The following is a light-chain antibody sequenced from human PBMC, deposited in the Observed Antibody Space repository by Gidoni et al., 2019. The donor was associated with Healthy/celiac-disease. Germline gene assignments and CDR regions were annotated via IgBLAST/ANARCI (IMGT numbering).Light chain of an antibody. CDR2: KVS. CDR1: QSLVYSDGKTY. V-gene: IGKV2-30*01. Sequence: DVVMTQSPLSLPVTLGQPASISCRSSQSLVYSDGKTYLNWFQQRPGQSPRRLIYKVSNRDSGVPDRFSGSGSGTDFTLKISRLEAEDVGVYYCMQGTHWPWTFGQGTKVEIK. CDR3: MQGTHWPWT. J-gene: IGKJ1*01.